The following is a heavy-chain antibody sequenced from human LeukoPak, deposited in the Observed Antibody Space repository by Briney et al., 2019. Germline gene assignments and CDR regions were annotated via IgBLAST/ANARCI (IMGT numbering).Heavy chain of an antibody. Sequence: GGSLRLSCAASGFTFSNYAMSWVRQAPGKGLEWVSDISGSGGSTYYADSVKGRFTISRDNSKNTLYLQMNSLRAEDTAVYYCAKMIVVRYFDWLGYFDLWGRGTLVTVSS. CDR2: ISGSGGST. V-gene: IGHV3-23*01. CDR1: GFTFSNYA. J-gene: IGHJ2*01. D-gene: IGHD3-9*01. CDR3: AKMIVVRYFDWLGYFDL.